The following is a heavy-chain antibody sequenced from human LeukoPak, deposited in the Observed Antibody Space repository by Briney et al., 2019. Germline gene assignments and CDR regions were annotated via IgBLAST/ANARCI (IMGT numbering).Heavy chain of an antibody. CDR3: ASNLYGSGNYFAY. CDR2: IYHSGTT. Sequence: SETLSLTCIVSGGSICSSNYYWGWIRQPPGKGLEWIAIIYHSGTTYYNPSLKSRVTISVDTSKNQFSLKLSSVTAADTAFYYCASNLYGSGNYFAYWGQGTLVTVSS. J-gene: IGHJ4*02. V-gene: IGHV4-39*07. CDR1: GGSICSSNYY. D-gene: IGHD3-10*01.